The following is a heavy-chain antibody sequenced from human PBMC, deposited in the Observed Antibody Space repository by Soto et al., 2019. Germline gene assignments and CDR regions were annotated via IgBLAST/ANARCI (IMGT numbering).Heavy chain of an antibody. Sequence: SETLSLTCTVSGGSISSGGYYWSWIRQHPGKGLEWIGYIYYSGSTYYNPSLKSRVTISVDTSKNQFSLKLSSVTAADTAVYYCARALGSLAAAGIGFVNDHWGQGTLVTVS. J-gene: IGHJ4*02. CDR1: GGSISSGGYY. CDR2: IYYSGST. D-gene: IGHD6-13*01. V-gene: IGHV4-31*03. CDR3: ARALGSLAAAGIGFVNDH.